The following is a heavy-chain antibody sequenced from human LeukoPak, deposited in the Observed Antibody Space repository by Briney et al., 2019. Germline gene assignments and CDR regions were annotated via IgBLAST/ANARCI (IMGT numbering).Heavy chain of an antibody. D-gene: IGHD6-13*01. CDR3: ARAPQGIYSSSWYVWDYFDY. CDR2: ISSSSYI. V-gene: IGHV3-69-1*01. Sequence: MNXVXXXXGKGLEWXSXISSSSYIYYADSVKGRFTISRDNAKNSLYLQMNSLRAEDTAVYYCARAPQGIYSSSWYVWDYFDYWGRGTLVTVSS. J-gene: IGHJ4*02.